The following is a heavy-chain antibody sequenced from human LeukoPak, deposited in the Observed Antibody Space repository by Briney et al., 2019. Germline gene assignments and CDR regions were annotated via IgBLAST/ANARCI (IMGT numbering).Heavy chain of an antibody. D-gene: IGHD2-21*02. J-gene: IGHJ4*02. CDR1: GYRFTSYH. V-gene: IGHV1-69*13. CDR2: IIPIFGTP. Sequence: ASVKVSCKASGYRFTSYHMHWVRQAPGQGLEWMGGIIPIFGTPHYAQKFQDRVTITADASTSTAYMELSSLRSEDTAVYYCARAYMTATRHFDSWGQGTLVTVSS. CDR3: ARAYMTATRHFDS.